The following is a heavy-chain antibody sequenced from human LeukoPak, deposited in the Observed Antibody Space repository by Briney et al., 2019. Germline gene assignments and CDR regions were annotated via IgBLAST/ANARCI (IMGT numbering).Heavy chain of an antibody. CDR1: GGSFRGYY. CDR3: ARQGTIAVAGYFDY. J-gene: IGHJ4*02. Sequence: PSETLSLTCAVYGGSFRGYYWSWIRQPPGKGLGWIGEINHSGSTNYNPSLKSRVTISVDTSKNQFSLKLSSVTAADTAVYYCARQGTIAVAGYFDYWGQGTLVTVSS. D-gene: IGHD6-19*01. V-gene: IGHV4-34*01. CDR2: INHSGST.